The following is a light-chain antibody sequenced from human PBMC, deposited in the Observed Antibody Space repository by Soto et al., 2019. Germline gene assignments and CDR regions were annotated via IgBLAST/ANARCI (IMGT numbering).Light chain of an antibody. CDR2: GAS. CDR3: QQYNGWPPYT. Sequence: EIVMTQSPATLSVSPGERATLSCRASQNFGSNLAWYQQKPGQAPRLLIYGASTRATGIPARFRGSGSGTXXXXXXXXLQSEDFAVHYCQQYNGWPPYTFGQGTKLEIK. V-gene: IGKV3-15*01. CDR1: QNFGSN. J-gene: IGKJ2*01.